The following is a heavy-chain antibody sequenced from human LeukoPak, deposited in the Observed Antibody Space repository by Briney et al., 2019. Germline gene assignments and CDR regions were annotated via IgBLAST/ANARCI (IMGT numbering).Heavy chain of an antibody. J-gene: IGHJ4*02. CDR2: INPNSGGT. CDR1: GYTFTGYY. CDR3: ARALLWGVVVPAAN. Sequence: ASVKVSCKASGYTFTGYYMHWVRQAPGQGLEWMGWINPNSGGTNYAQKFQDRVTVTRDTSISTAYMELSRLRSDDTAVYYCARALLWGVVVPAANWGQGTLVTVSS. D-gene: IGHD2-2*01. V-gene: IGHV1-2*02.